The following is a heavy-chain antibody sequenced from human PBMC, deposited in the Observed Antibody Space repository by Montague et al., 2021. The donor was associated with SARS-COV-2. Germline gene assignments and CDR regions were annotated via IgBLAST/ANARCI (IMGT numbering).Heavy chain of an antibody. CDR3: ARGGGYCSGGSCYYWFDP. V-gene: IGHV4-59*01. D-gene: IGHD2-15*01. J-gene: IGHJ5*02. CDR2: IYNSGTT. CDR1: GDSISSYY. Sequence: ETLSLTCTVSGDSISSYYWNWIRQHPGTGLEWIGYIYNSGTTNYNPSVKSRVTISVDTSKNQFSLKLNSVTAADTAVYYCARGGGYCSGGSCYYWFDPWGQGTLVSVSS.